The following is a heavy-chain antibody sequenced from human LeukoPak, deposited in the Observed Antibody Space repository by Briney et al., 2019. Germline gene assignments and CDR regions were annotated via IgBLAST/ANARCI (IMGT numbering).Heavy chain of an antibody. CDR3: PRLAKARKDGYNFGFDY. D-gene: IGHD5-24*01. CDR2: IYPGDSDT. CDR1: GYNFNNYW. Sequence: GESLKTSCKGSGYNFNNYWIGWVRQMPGKGPEWMGIIYPGDSDTRNSPSFQGQVIISADKSISTAYLQWSSLKASDTAIYYCPRLAKARKDGYNFGFDYWGQGTLVTVSS. V-gene: IGHV5-51*01. J-gene: IGHJ4*02.